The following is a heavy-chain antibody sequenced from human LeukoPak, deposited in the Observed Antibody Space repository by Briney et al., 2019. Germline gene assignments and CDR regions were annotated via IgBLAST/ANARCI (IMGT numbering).Heavy chain of an antibody. V-gene: IGHV1-2*02. CDR3: ATTPRRMGSGDIDY. D-gene: IGHD3-10*01. CDR2: INPNSGGT. Sequence: ASVKVSCKASGYTFTGYYMHWVRQAPGQGLEWMGWINPNSGGTNYAQKFQGRVTMTRDTSISTAYMELSRLRSDDTAVYYCATTPRRMGSGDIDYWGQGTLVTVSS. CDR1: GYTFTGYY. J-gene: IGHJ4*02.